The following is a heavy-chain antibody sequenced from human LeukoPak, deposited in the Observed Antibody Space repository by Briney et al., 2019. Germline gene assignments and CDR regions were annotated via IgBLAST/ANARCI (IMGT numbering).Heavy chain of an antibody. Sequence: SETLSLTCAVYGGSFSGYYWSWIRQPPGKGLEWIGEINHSGSTNYNPSLKSRVTISVDTSKNQFSLKLSSVTAADTAVYYCARAYYYDSSGYYLGLDYWGQGTLVTVSS. D-gene: IGHD3-22*01. CDR1: GGSFSGYY. CDR2: INHSGST. J-gene: IGHJ4*02. V-gene: IGHV4-34*01. CDR3: ARAYYYDSSGYYLGLDY.